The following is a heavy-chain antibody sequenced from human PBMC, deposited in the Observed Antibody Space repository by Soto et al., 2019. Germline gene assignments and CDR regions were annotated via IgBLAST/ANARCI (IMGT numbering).Heavy chain of an antibody. CDR1: GFIFENFG. D-gene: IGHD1-26*01. J-gene: IGHJ5*02. V-gene: IGHV3-23*01. Sequence: PGGSRRLSCAASGFIFENFGMRWVRQAPGKGLEWISSISGSGFKKYYADSVKGRFTISXXXSXXTXXLXXNXXSAXDPAVYHCAKNQGVELVPLATVDWFDPWGQGS. CDR2: ISGSGFKK. CDR3: AKNQGVELVPLATVDWFDP.